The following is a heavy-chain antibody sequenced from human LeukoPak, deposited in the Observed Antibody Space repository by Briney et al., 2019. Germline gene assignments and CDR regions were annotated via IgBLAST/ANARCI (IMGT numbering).Heavy chain of an antibody. CDR3: ARLWDYGDFQNAFDI. J-gene: IGHJ3*02. D-gene: IGHD4-17*01. Sequence: GGSLRLSCAASGFTFSSHTVTWVRQAPGRGLEWVSSISSSSSFIHYADSVRGRFTISRDNAKKSLYLQMNSLRAEDTAVYYCARLWDYGDFQNAFDIWGQGTTVTVSS. CDR1: GFTFSSHT. CDR2: ISSSSSFI. V-gene: IGHV3-21*01.